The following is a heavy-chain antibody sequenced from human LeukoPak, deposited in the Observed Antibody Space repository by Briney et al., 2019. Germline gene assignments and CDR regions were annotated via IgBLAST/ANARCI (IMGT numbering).Heavy chain of an antibody. CDR2: ISYDGSNK. CDR1: GFTFSSYG. Sequence: GGSLRLSCAASGFTFSSYGMHWVRQAPGKGLEWVAVISYDGSNKYYADSVKGRFTISRDNSKNTLYLQMNSLRAEDTAVYYCAKVSRYCSSTSCYHPYYYYGMDVWGQGTTVTVSS. D-gene: IGHD2-2*01. CDR3: AKVSRYCSSTSCYHPYYYYGMDV. J-gene: IGHJ6*02. V-gene: IGHV3-30*18.